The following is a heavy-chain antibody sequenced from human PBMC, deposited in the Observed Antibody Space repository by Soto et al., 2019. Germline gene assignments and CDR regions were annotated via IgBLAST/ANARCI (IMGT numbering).Heavy chain of an antibody. CDR2: IIPIFGTA. CDR3: ARAHTYYYDSSGPRGAFDI. Sequence: SVKVSCKASGGTFSIYAISWVRQAPGQGLEWMGGIIPIFGTANYAQKFQGRVTITADESTSTAYMELSSLRSEDTAVYYCARAHTYYYDSSGPRGAFDIWGQGTMVTVSS. J-gene: IGHJ3*02. D-gene: IGHD3-22*01. V-gene: IGHV1-69*13. CDR1: GGTFSIYA.